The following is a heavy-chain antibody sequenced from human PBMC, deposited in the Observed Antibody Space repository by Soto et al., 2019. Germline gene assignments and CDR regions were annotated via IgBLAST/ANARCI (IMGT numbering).Heavy chain of an antibody. Sequence: GGSLRLSCAASGFTFTSAWINWVRQAPGKGLEWVANIKEDGSAKSYVDSVKGRFTISSDNAKNSLYLQMNSLRADDTAVYYCARGEAWGQGTTVTVSS. V-gene: IGHV3-7*05. CDR2: IKEDGSAK. CDR3: ARGEA. CDR1: GFTFTSAW. J-gene: IGHJ6*02.